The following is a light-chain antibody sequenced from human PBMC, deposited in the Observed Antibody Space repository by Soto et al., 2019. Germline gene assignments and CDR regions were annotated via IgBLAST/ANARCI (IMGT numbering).Light chain of an antibody. CDR2: DAS. V-gene: IGKV1-8*01. J-gene: IGKJ1*01. Sequence: AIRMTQSPSSFSASTGVRVSITCRATQDIGTYLAWYQQIPGKAPKLLIYDASTLQTGVPSRFSGSGSGTDFTLTISYLQSEDFGTYYCQQFYNYPRTFGQGTKVDIK. CDR1: QDIGTY. CDR3: QQFYNYPRT.